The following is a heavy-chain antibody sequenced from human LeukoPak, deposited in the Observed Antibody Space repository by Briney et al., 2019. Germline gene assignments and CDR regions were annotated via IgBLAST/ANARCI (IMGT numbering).Heavy chain of an antibody. V-gene: IGHV3-11*01. CDR3: ASDDWGY. CDR1: GFTFSDDY. CDR2: ISRTGNTI. Sequence: GGSLRLSCAASGFTFSDDYMSWSRQAPGKGLEWVSDISRTGNTIYYADSVKGRFTISRDNAKNSLYLQMNTLRAEDTAVYYCASDDWGYWGQGTLVTVSS. D-gene: IGHD3-16*01. J-gene: IGHJ4*02.